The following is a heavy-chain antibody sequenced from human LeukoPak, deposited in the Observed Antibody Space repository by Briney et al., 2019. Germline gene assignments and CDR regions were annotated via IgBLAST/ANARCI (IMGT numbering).Heavy chain of an antibody. V-gene: IGHV3-21*01. Sequence: PGGSLRLSSAASGFTFSSYSMNWVRQAPGKGLEWVSSISSSSSYIYYADSVKGRFTISRDNAKNSLYLQMNSLRAEDTAVYYCARERLGAYYFDYWGQGTLVTVSS. CDR2: ISSSSSYI. D-gene: IGHD1-26*01. CDR1: GFTFSSYS. J-gene: IGHJ4*02. CDR3: ARERLGAYYFDY.